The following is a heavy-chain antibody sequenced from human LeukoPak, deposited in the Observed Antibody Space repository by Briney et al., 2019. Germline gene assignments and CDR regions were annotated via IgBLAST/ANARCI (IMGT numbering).Heavy chain of an antibody. J-gene: IGHJ6*02. D-gene: IGHD3-22*01. Sequence: GGSLRLSCEASGFTFSSYAMHWVRQAPGKGLEWVAVIWFDGTTKFYGDSVTGRFTISRDNSKNTLYLQMNSLRAEDTAVYYCAREIDSSGFPYYCYAMDVWGQGTTVTVSS. CDR3: AREIDSSGFPYYCYAMDV. CDR2: IWFDGTTK. CDR1: GFTFSSYA. V-gene: IGHV3-33*01.